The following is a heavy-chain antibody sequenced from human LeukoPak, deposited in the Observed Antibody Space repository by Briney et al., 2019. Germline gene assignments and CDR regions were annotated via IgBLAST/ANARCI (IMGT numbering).Heavy chain of an antibody. D-gene: IGHD5-12*01. J-gene: IGHJ3*02. V-gene: IGHV3-66*02. Sequence: GGSLRLSCAASGFTVSSNYMSWVRQAPGKGLEWVSVIYSGGSTYYADSVEGRFTISRDNSKNTLYLQMNSVRAEDTAVYYCARDGLAAIDIWGQGTMVTVSS. CDR1: GFTVSSNY. CDR3: ARDGLAAIDI. CDR2: IYSGGST.